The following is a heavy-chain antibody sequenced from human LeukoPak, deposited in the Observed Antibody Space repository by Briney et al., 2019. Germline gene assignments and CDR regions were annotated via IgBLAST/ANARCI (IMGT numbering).Heavy chain of an antibody. CDR3: ATQGLRYCSSSSCLYYYYYYMDV. D-gene: IGHD2-2*01. CDR1: GYTFTGYY. Sequence: ASVKVSCKASGYTFTGYYMHWVRQAPGQGLEWMGWINPNSGGTNYAQKFQGRVTMTRDTSISTAYMELRRLRSDDTAVYYCATQGLRYCSSSSCLYYYYYYMDVWGKGTTVTVSS. CDR2: INPNSGGT. J-gene: IGHJ6*03. V-gene: IGHV1-2*02.